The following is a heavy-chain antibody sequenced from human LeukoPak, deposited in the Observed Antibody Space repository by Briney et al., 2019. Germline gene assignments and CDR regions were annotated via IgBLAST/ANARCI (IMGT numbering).Heavy chain of an antibody. CDR3: PRRYYDFWSGYYPFFDY. J-gene: IGHJ4*02. CDR2: IKQDGSEK. CDR1: GFTFSSYW. Sequence: PGGSQRLSCAASGFTFSSYWMSWVRQAPGKGLEWVANIKQDGSEKYYVDSVKGRFTISRDNAKNSLYLQMNSLRAEDTAVYYCPRRYYDFWSGYYPFFDYWGQGTLVTVSS. V-gene: IGHV3-7*01. D-gene: IGHD3-3*01.